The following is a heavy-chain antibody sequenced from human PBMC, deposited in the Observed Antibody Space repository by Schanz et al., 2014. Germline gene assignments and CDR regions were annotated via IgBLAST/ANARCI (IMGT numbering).Heavy chain of an antibody. Sequence: EVHLVESGGGLVKRGGSLRLSCAASGFTISSYSMNWVRQAPGKGLEWVSSISRRGSYIYYADSVKGRFSISRDNAKNSLFLQMNRLRAEDTALYYCAIIGVMVAVAGTRADYWGQGTLVTVSS. CDR1: GFTISSYS. J-gene: IGHJ4*02. D-gene: IGHD6-19*01. CDR3: AIIGVMVAVAGTRADY. CDR2: ISRRGSYI. V-gene: IGHV3-21*01.